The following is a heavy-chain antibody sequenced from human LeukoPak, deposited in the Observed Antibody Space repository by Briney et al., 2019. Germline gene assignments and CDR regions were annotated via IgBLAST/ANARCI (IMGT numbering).Heavy chain of an antibody. CDR3: ARMTVYSSSWLAYYMDV. Sequence: AGGSLRLXCAASGFTVSSYWMSWVRQVPGKGLEWVANIKQDGSDKYYVDSVKGRFTISRDNAKNSLYLQMNSLRAEDTAVYYCARMTVYSSSWLAYYMDVWGKGTTVTVSS. D-gene: IGHD6-13*01. CDR1: GFTVSSYW. CDR2: IKQDGSDK. V-gene: IGHV3-7*01. J-gene: IGHJ6*03.